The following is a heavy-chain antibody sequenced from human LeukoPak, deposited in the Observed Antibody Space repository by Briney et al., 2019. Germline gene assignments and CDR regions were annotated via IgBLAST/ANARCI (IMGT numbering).Heavy chain of an antibody. V-gene: IGHV1-2*02. CDR1: GYTFTGYY. D-gene: IGHD4-17*01. Sequence: XASVKVSCEASGYTFTGYYMHWVRQAPGQGFEWMGWINPNTGGTHYAQNFQGRVTMTRDTSISTDYMEFSRLKSDDTAVYYCARGDGDYVGNDYWGHGTLVTVSS. CDR2: INPNTGGT. J-gene: IGHJ4*01. CDR3: ARGDGDYVGNDY.